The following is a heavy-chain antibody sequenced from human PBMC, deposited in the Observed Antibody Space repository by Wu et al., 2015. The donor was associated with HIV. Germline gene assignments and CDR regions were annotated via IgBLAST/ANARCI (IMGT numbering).Heavy chain of an antibody. CDR3: ARGIGYCSSTSCSFADY. D-gene: IGHD2-2*01. CDR1: GYTFTSYD. Sequence: QVQLVQSGAEVKKPGASVKVSCKASGYTFTSYDINWVRQATGQGLEWMGWMNPNSGNTGYAQKFQGRVTMTWNTSISSAYMELSSLRSDDTAVYYCARGIGYCSSTSCSFADYWGQGTLGHRLL. CDR2: MNPNSGNT. V-gene: IGHV1-8*01. J-gene: IGHJ4*02.